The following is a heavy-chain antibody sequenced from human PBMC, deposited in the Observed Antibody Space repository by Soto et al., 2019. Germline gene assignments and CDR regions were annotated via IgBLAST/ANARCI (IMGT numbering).Heavy chain of an antibody. CDR3: ARGEGYSDSSGSVSF. J-gene: IGHJ4*02. Sequence: QVQLVQSGAEVKKPGASVKVSCKASGYTFTGYYMHWVRQAPGQGLEWMGWINPNSGGTNYAQKFQGRVTMTRDTSISTAYMELSRLRSDDTAVYYCARGEGYSDSSGSVSFWGQGTLVTVSS. CDR1: GYTFTGYY. D-gene: IGHD3-22*01. V-gene: IGHV1-2*02. CDR2: INPNSGGT.